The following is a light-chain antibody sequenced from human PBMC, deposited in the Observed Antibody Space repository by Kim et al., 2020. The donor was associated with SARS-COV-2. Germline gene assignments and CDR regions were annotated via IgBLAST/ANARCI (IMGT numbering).Light chain of an antibody. Sequence: SPGERASLSCRASQSVSSSFLAWYQHKPGQAPRLLIYAPSTRATGIPDRFSGSGSGTDFTLTIDRLEPEDFAVYYCQQYDTSTGTFGQGTKVDIK. CDR1: QSVSSSF. J-gene: IGKJ1*01. V-gene: IGKV3-20*01. CDR3: QQYDTSTGT. CDR2: APS.